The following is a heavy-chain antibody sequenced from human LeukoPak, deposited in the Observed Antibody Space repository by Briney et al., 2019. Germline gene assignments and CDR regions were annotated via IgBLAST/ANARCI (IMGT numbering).Heavy chain of an antibody. CDR2: INHSGST. Sequence: SETLSLTCAVYGGSFSGYYWSWIRQPPGKGLEWIGVINHSGSTNYNPSLKSRVTISVDTSKNQFSLKLSSVTAADTAVYYCARVAGYYYGSGTTHDYFDYWGQGTLVTVSS. J-gene: IGHJ4*02. CDR3: ARVAGYYYGSGTTHDYFDY. D-gene: IGHD3-10*01. V-gene: IGHV4-34*01. CDR1: GGSFSGYY.